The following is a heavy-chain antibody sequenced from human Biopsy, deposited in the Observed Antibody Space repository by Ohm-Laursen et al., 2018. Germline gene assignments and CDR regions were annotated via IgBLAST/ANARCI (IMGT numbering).Heavy chain of an antibody. J-gene: IGHJ3*02. CDR2: ISYNERT. D-gene: IGHD3-22*01. Sequence: TLSLTCSVSGASVKTSGYFWAWIRQRPGKGLEWIGYISYNERTHYNPSLMSRLATSFDTSNNRISLQLRSVSVADTAAYFCARDRTYRRDLSGSQGVFEMWGQGIMVTVSS. CDR3: ARDRTYRRDLSGSQGVFEM. CDR1: GASVKTSGYF. V-gene: IGHV4-31*03.